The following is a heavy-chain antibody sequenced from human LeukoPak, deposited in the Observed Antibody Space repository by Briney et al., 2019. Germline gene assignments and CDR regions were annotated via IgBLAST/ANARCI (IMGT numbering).Heavy chain of an antibody. J-gene: IGHJ4*02. CDR2: ISGSGGNT. D-gene: IGHD3-9*01. CDR3: AKQLRYFAWSDY. Sequence: GGSLRLSCAASGFTFSSYAMSWVRQAPGKGLEWVSAISGSGGNTYYADSVKGRFTISRDNSKNALYLQMHSLRAEDTAVYYCAKQLRYFAWSDYWGQGTLVTVSS. CDR1: GFTFSSYA. V-gene: IGHV3-23*01.